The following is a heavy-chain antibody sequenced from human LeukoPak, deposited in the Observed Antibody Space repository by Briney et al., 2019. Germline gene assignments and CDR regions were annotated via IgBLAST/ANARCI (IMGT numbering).Heavy chain of an antibody. CDR3: AITYSSLSFSFDP. D-gene: IGHD6-13*01. Sequence: GESLKISCKGSGYSFTSYWIGWVRQMPGKGLEWMGIIYPGDSDTRYSPSFQGQVTISADKSICTAYLQWSSLKASDTAMYYCAITYSSLSFSFDPWGQGTLVTVSS. CDR1: GYSFTSYW. CDR2: IYPGDSDT. J-gene: IGHJ5*02. V-gene: IGHV5-51*01.